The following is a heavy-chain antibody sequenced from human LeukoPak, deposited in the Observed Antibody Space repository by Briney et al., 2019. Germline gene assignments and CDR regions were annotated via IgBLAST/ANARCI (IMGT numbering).Heavy chain of an antibody. CDR3: AKDIRGSTSWYGLDY. Sequence: GGSLRLSCAASGFTFSSYGMSWVRQAPGKGLEWVSAISGSGGSTYYADSAKGRFTISRDNSKNTLYLQMNSLRAEDTALYSCAKDIRGSTSWYGLDYWGQGTLVTVSS. V-gene: IGHV3-23*01. D-gene: IGHD6-13*01. CDR2: ISGSGGST. CDR1: GFTFSSYG. J-gene: IGHJ4*02.